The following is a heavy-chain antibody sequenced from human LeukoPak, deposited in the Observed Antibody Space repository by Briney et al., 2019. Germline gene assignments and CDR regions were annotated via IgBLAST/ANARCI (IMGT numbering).Heavy chain of an antibody. CDR1: EFTFSSYG. D-gene: IGHD3-3*01. CDR3: AKDYRPHDFWSGLVDY. V-gene: IGHV3-30*02. J-gene: IGHJ4*02. CDR2: IRYDGSIK. Sequence: PGGSLRLSCAASEFTFSSYGMHWVRQAPGKGLEWVAFIRYDGSIKYYADSVKGRFTISRDNSQNTLYLQMNSLRAEDTAVYYCAKDYRPHDFWSGLVDYWGQGTLVTVSS.